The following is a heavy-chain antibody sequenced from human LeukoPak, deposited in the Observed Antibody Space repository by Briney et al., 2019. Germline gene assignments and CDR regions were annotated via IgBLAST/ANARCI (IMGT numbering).Heavy chain of an antibody. V-gene: IGHV3-53*01. D-gene: IGHD3-22*01. CDR3: AKDLYYYDSSGLFDY. J-gene: IGHJ4*02. CDR2: IYSGGST. Sequence: AGGSLRLSCAASGFTVSSNYMSWVRQAPGKGLEWVSVIYSGGSTYYADSVKGRFTISRDNSKNTLYLQMNSLRAEDTAVYYCAKDLYYYDSSGLFDYWGQGTLVTVSS. CDR1: GFTVSSNY.